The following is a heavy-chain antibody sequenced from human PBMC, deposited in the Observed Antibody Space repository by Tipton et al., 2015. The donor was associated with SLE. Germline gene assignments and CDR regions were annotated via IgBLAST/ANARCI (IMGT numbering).Heavy chain of an antibody. D-gene: IGHD3-16*01. J-gene: IGHJ1*01. CDR1: VGSFNDYS. CDR2: INHLSMT. V-gene: IGHV4-34*01. Sequence: TLSLTCAVQVGSFNDYSLCWIRPPPVKGLEWVGEINHLSMTNYNPSLKSRASISADASKNHFSLKLNSVTAADTAVYYCATNGHGETYECFTEYLRHWGQGTLVTVSS. CDR3: ATNGHGETYECFTEYLRH.